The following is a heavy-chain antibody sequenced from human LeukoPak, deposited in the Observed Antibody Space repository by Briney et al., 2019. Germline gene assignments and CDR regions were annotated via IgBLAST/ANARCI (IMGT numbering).Heavy chain of an antibody. J-gene: IGHJ4*02. CDR3: ARAWATDYFDY. V-gene: IGHV4-59*01. Sequence: SETLSLTCTVSGGSISSYYWSWIRQHPGKGLEWIGYMYYSGTINHNPSLKSRVTISVDTSKNQFSLKLSSVTAADTAMYYCARAWATDYFDYWGQGTLVTVSS. CDR2: MYYSGTI. CDR1: GGSISSYY.